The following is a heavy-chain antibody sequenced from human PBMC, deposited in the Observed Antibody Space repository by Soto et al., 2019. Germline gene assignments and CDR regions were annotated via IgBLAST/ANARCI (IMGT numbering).Heavy chain of an antibody. CDR1: GGTFSSYT. CDR2: IIPILGIA. CDR3: ARGPAGLLRFGSEGY. D-gene: IGHD3-10*01. J-gene: IGHJ4*02. V-gene: IGHV1-69*02. Sequence: QVQLVQSGAEVKKPGSSVKVSCKASGGTFSSYTISWVRQAPGQGLEWMGRIIPILGIANYAQKFQGRVTITADKSTSTAYVELSSLRSEDTAVYYCARGPAGLLRFGSEGYWGQGTLVTGSS.